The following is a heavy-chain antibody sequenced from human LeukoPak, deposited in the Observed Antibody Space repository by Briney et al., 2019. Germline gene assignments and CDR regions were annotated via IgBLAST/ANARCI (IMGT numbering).Heavy chain of an antibody. Sequence: PGGSLRLSCAASGFTFSSYSMNWVRQAPGKGLEWVSSISSSSSYIYYADSVKGRFTISRDNAKNPLYLQMNSLRAEDTAVYYCARVGCSSTSCPKYFQHWGQGTLVTVSS. D-gene: IGHD2-2*01. CDR3: ARVGCSSTSCPKYFQH. CDR1: GFTFSSYS. CDR2: ISSSSSYI. J-gene: IGHJ1*01. V-gene: IGHV3-21*01.